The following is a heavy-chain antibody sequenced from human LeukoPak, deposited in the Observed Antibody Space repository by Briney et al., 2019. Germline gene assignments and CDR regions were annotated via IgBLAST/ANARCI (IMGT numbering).Heavy chain of an antibody. CDR1: GFTFSSYA. D-gene: IGHD3-22*01. Sequence: QPGGSLRLSCAASGFTFSSYAMSWVRQAPGKGLEWVSAISGSSGSTYYADSVKGRFTISRDNSKNTLYLQMNSLRAEDTAVYYCAKGMRYYYDSSGNYFDYWGQGTLVTVSS. CDR3: AKGMRYYYDSSGNYFDY. CDR2: ISGSSGST. J-gene: IGHJ4*02. V-gene: IGHV3-23*01.